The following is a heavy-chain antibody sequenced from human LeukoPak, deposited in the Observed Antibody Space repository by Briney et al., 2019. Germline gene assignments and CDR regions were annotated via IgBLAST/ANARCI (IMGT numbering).Heavy chain of an antibody. V-gene: IGHV4-4*07. CDR2: IYSSGST. Sequence: PSETLSLTCTVSGGSISSYYWSWIRQPAGKGLEWIGRIYSSGSTNYNPSLKSRVTMSVDTSKSQFSLKLTSVTAADTAVYYCARALYCSSTSCFYFDYWGQGTLVTVSS. CDR1: GGSISSYY. J-gene: IGHJ4*02. CDR3: ARALYCSSTSCFYFDY. D-gene: IGHD2-2*01.